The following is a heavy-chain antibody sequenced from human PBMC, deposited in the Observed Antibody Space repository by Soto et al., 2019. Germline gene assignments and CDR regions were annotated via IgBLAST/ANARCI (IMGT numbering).Heavy chain of an antibody. CDR1: GFSISNYY. Sequence: SETLSLTCTFSGFSISNYYWNWIRQPPGKGLEWIGYIYNSGSTNYNPSLKSRITISVDTSKNQFSLNLSSVTAADTAVYYCAREGDDYNLGAFDIWCQGTMVT. J-gene: IGHJ3*02. CDR2: IYNSGST. D-gene: IGHD4-4*01. V-gene: IGHV4-59*01. CDR3: AREGDDYNLGAFDI.